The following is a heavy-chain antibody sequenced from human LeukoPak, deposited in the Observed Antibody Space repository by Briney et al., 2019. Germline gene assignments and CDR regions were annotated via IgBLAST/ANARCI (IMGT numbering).Heavy chain of an antibody. CDR3: ARISSSVWLMKLDY. CDR2: IYYSGIT. J-gene: IGHJ4*02. V-gene: IGHV4-59*01. D-gene: IGHD6-19*01. CDR1: GGSISSYY. Sequence: PSETLSLTCTVSGGSISSYYWSWIRQPPGKGLQWIGYIYYSGITNYNPSLKSRVTISVDTSKNQFSLKLSSVTAADTAVYYCARISSSVWLMKLDYWGQGTLVTVSS.